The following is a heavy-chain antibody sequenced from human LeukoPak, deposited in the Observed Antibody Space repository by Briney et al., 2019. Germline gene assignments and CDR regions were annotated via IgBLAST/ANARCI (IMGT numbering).Heavy chain of an antibody. Sequence: SETLSLTCTVSGGSISSYYWSWIRQPPGKGLEWIGYIYYSGSTNYNPSLKSRVTISVDTSKNQFSLKLSSVTAADTAVYYCARETTMRNWFDPWGQGTLVTVSS. J-gene: IGHJ5*02. CDR3: ARETTMRNWFDP. D-gene: IGHD4-17*01. V-gene: IGHV4-59*01. CDR2: IYYSGST. CDR1: GGSISSYY.